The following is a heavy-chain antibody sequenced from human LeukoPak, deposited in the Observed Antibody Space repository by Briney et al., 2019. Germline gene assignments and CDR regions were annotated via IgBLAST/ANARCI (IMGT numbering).Heavy chain of an antibody. Sequence: GASVKVSCKASGYTFTCYYMHWVRQAPGQGLEWMGWISAYNGNTNYAQKLQGRVTMTTDTSTSTAYMELRSLRSDDTAVYYCARVGYDLRDYYYYMDVWGKGTAVTVSS. CDR2: ISAYNGNT. CDR1: GYTFTCYY. J-gene: IGHJ6*03. D-gene: IGHD5-12*01. V-gene: IGHV1-18*04. CDR3: ARVGYDLRDYYYYMDV.